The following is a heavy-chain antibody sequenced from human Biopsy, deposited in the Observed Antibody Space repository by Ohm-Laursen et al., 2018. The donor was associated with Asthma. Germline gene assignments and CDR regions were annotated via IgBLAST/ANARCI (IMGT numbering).Heavy chain of an antibody. Sequence: SLRLSCAASGFVFSQSGMHWVRQAPGKGLEWVALISSDCHNKYYKDSVKGRFTISRDNSKLRLYLEINSLRVEDSAVYYCARESSQDSGGTGAFDRWGQGIMVAVSS. D-gene: IGHD4-23*01. CDR1: GFVFSQSG. V-gene: IGHV3-33*08. J-gene: IGHJ3*02. CDR3: ARESSQDSGGTGAFDR. CDR2: ISSDCHNK.